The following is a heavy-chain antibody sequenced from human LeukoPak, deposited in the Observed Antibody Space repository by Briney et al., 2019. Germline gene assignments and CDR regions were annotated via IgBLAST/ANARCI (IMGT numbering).Heavy chain of an antibody. CDR1: GFTFSSYA. Sequence: GGSLRLSCAASGFTFSSYAMSWVRQAPGKGLEWVSAISGSGGSTYYADSVKGRFTISRDNSKNTLYLQMNSLRAEDTAVYYCAKDGSGYYGSGALSVSFDYWGQGTLVTVSS. V-gene: IGHV3-23*01. CDR3: AKDGSGYYGSGALSVSFDY. CDR2: ISGSGGST. D-gene: IGHD3-10*01. J-gene: IGHJ4*02.